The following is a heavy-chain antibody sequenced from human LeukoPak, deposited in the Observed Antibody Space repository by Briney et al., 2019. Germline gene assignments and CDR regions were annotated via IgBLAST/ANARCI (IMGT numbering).Heavy chain of an antibody. CDR2: ITSSSSYI. J-gene: IGHJ4*02. CDR3: ARRAGAYSHPYDY. CDR1: GFTFSSYA. Sequence: GGSLRLSCAASGFTFSSYAMNWVRQAPGKGLEWVSSITSSSSYIYYADSLKGRFTISRDNSKNTQYLQMNSLRAEDTAVYYCARRAGAYSHPYDYWGQGTLVTVSS. D-gene: IGHD4/OR15-4a*01. V-gene: IGHV3-21*04.